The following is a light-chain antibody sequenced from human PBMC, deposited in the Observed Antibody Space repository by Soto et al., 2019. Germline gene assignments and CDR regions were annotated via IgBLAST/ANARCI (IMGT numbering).Light chain of an antibody. V-gene: IGKV1-39*01. CDR1: QSISSY. Sequence: MTQSPSSLPASVGDRLTTTCRASQSISSYINWYQQKPGKAPKLLIYGASSLQSGVPTRFSGSGSGTEFTLTISSLLPGDFATYYCQQYMSNSSGQGTKV. J-gene: IGKJ1*01. CDR3: QQYMSNS. CDR2: GAS.